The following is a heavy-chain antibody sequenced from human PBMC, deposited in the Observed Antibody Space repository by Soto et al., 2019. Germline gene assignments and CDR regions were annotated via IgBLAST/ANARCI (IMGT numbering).Heavy chain of an antibody. CDR1: GYTFTSYD. Sequence: ASVKVSCKASGYTFTSYDINWVRQATGQGLEWMGWMNPNSGNTGYAQKFQGRVTMTRNTSISTAYMELSSLRSEDTAVYYCARGKTQAYYGSGSLNWFDPWGQGTLVTVSS. D-gene: IGHD3-10*01. CDR3: ARGKTQAYYGSGSLNWFDP. CDR2: MNPNSGNT. V-gene: IGHV1-8*01. J-gene: IGHJ5*02.